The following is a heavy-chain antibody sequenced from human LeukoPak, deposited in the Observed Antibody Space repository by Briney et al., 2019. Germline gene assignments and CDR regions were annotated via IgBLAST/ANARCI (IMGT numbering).Heavy chain of an antibody. V-gene: IGHV3-7*01. J-gene: IGHJ2*01. Sequence: PGGSLRPSCEASGFTFSRNWMTWVRQAPGKGLEWVANIRQDGNEKYYVDSVKGRFTISRDNAKNSLYLQMNSLRAEDTAVYYCASGGVMGPSTYWFYDLWGRGTRVTVSS. CDR3: ASGGVMGPSTYWFYDL. CDR1: GFTFSRNW. CDR2: IRQDGNEK. D-gene: IGHD1-26*01.